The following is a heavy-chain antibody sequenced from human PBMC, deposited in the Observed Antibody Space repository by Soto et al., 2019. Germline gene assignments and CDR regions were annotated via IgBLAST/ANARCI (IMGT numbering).Heavy chain of an antibody. Sequence: PGESLKISCKGSGYSFTSYWISWVRQMPGKGLEWTGRIDPSDSYTNYSPSFQGHVTISADKSISTAYLQWSSLKASDTAMYYCARHARGYDILTGYYPYYFDYWGQGTLVTVSS. CDR2: IDPSDSYT. J-gene: IGHJ4*02. V-gene: IGHV5-10-1*01. CDR1: GYSFTSYW. D-gene: IGHD3-9*01. CDR3: ARHARGYDILTGYYPYYFDY.